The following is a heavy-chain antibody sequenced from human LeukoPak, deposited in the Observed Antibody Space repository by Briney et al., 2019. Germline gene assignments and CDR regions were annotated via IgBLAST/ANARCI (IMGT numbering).Heavy chain of an antibody. CDR3: ASSYCSSISCFGY. J-gene: IGHJ4*02. CDR1: GFTFSSYG. Sequence: GGSLRLSCAASGFTFSSYGMHWVRQAPGKGLEWVAVIWYDGSNKYYADSVKGRFTISRDNAKNSLYLQMNSLRDEDTAVYYCASSYCSSISCFGYWGQGTLVTVSS. V-gene: IGHV3-33*01. CDR2: IWYDGSNK. D-gene: IGHD2-2*01.